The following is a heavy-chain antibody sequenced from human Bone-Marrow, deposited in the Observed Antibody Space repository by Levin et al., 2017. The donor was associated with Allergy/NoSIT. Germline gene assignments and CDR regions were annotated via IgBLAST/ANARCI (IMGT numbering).Heavy chain of an antibody. CDR1: GFSLTTSAMG. Sequence: SGPTLVKPTQTLTLTCTFSGFSLTTSAMGVGWVRQPPGKALEWLALIYWDDDERYSPSLESRLTITKDTSKNQVVLTLNNVDPVDTGTYYCAHSPCSGGSCYEGAYCDHWGQGALVTVSS. CDR2: IYWDDDE. V-gene: IGHV2-5*02. CDR3: AHSPCSGGSCYEGAYCDH. D-gene: IGHD2-15*01. J-gene: IGHJ4*02.